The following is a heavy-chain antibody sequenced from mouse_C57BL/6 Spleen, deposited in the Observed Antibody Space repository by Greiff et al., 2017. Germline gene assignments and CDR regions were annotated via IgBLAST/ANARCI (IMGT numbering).Heavy chain of an antibody. D-gene: IGHD1-1*01. CDR1: GYTFTSYW. CDR3: ARPSYGSYFDY. J-gene: IGHJ2*01. CDR2: IDPSDSNT. Sequence: VQLQQPGAELVKPGASVKLSCKASGYTFTSYWMQWVKQRPGQGLEWIGEIDPSDSNTNYNQKFKGKATLTVDTSSSTAYMQLSSLTSEDSAVYYCARPSYGSYFDYWGQGTTLTVSS. V-gene: IGHV1-50*01.